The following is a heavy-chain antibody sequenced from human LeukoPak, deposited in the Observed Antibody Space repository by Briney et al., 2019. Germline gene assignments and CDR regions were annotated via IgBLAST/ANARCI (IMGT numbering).Heavy chain of an antibody. J-gene: IGHJ4*02. Sequence: PGGSLRLSCAASGFTFDDYAMHWGRQAPGKGLEWVSGISWNSGSIGYAASVKGRFTISRDNAKNSLYLQMNSLRAEDTALYYCAKDVRSITISPFDYWGQGTLVTVSS. V-gene: IGHV3-9*01. D-gene: IGHD3-9*01. CDR3: AKDVRSITISPFDY. CDR1: GFTFDDYA. CDR2: ISWNSGSI.